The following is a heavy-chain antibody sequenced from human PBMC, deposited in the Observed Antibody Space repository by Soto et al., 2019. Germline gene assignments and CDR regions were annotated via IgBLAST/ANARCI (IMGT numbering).Heavy chain of an antibody. CDR1: GDTFSSYA. D-gene: IGHD6-13*01. Sequence: GASVKVSCKASGDTFSSYAISWVRQAPGQGLEWMGWIIPIFGKANYAQKFQGRVTITADESTSTAYMELSSLRSEDTAVYYCARVYGYSSSWYVGDYFDYWGQGTLVTVSS. J-gene: IGHJ4*02. CDR3: ARVYGYSSSWYVGDYFDY. V-gene: IGHV1-69*13. CDR2: IIPIFGKA.